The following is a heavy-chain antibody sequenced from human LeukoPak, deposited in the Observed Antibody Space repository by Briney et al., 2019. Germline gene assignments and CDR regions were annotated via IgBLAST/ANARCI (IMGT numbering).Heavy chain of an antibody. V-gene: IGHV3-23*01. CDR2: ISGSGDSA. J-gene: IGHJ4*02. CDR1: GFAFYNYA. D-gene: IGHD5-18*01. Sequence: VGSLRLSCAASGFAFYNYAMSWVRQAPGKGLEWVSGISGSGDSAYYTDSVKGRFTISRDNSKNTLYLQMSNLTAEDTAVYHCASQTRMQLWGYFDLWGQGALVIVSS. CDR3: ASQTRMQLWGYFDL.